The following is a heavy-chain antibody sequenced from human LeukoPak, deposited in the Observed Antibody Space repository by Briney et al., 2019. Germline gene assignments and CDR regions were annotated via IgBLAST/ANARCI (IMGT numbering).Heavy chain of an antibody. CDR2: VFYSGRT. D-gene: IGHD4-17*01. V-gene: IGHV4-59*01. Sequence: SETLSLTCTVSGGSITTYYWSWIRQPPGKALEWIGYVFYSGRTNYNPSLKSRVTMSIDTSKNQFSLNLRTVTAVDTAVYYCARSSSGLDYGDYYFDYWGRGTVVSVFS. J-gene: IGHJ4*02. CDR3: ARSSSGLDYGDYYFDY. CDR1: GGSITTYY.